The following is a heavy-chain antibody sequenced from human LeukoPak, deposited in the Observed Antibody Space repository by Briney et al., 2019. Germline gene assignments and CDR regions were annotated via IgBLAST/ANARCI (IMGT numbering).Heavy chain of an antibody. V-gene: IGHV1-2*02. J-gene: IGHJ4*02. CDR2: INPNSGGT. Sequence: ASVKVSCKASGYTFTDYYIHWVRQAPGQGLEWMGWINPNSGGTNYAQKFQGRVTMTRDTSISTAYMELSSLRSDDTAVYSCARGRPKYRDGWYYFDYWGQGTLVTVSS. CDR3: ARGRPKYRDGWYYFDY. CDR1: GYTFTDYY. D-gene: IGHD5-24*01.